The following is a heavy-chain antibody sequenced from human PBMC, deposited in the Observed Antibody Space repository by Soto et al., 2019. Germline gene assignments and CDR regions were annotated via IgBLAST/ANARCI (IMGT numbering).Heavy chain of an antibody. D-gene: IGHD6-13*01. V-gene: IGHV1-46*01. CDR2: INPSGGST. Sequence: ASVKVSCKASGYTFTSYYMHWVRQAPGQGLEWMGIINPSGGSTSYAQKFQGRVTMTRDTSTSTVYMELSSLRSEDTAVYYCARGTGIAAAGRSDWFDPWGQGTLVTFSS. CDR3: ARGTGIAAAGRSDWFDP. J-gene: IGHJ5*02. CDR1: GYTFTSYY.